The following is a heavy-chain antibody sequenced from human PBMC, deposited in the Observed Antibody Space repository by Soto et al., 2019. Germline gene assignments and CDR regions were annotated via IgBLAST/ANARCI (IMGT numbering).Heavy chain of an antibody. D-gene: IGHD1-26*01. CDR3: AREGRYRRAFDI. CDR2: IYYSGST. CDR1: GGSISSGGYY. V-gene: IGHV4-31*03. J-gene: IGHJ3*02. Sequence: SETLSLTGTVSGGSISSGGYYWSWIRQHPGKGLEWIGYIYYSGSTYYNPSLKSRVTISVDTSKNRFSLKLSSVTAADTAVYYCAREGRYRRAFDILGQGTMVTVSS.